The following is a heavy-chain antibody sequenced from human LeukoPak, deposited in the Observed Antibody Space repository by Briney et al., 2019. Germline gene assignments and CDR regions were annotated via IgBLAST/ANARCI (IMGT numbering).Heavy chain of an antibody. V-gene: IGHV1-18*01. CDR2: ISAYNGNT. D-gene: IGHD6-13*01. CDR3: ARDSSSSWYINWFDP. J-gene: IGHJ5*02. CDR1: GYTFTSYG. Sequence: ASVKVSCKASGYTFTSYGISWVRQAPGQGLEWMGWISAYNGNTNYAQKLQGRVTMTTDTSTSTAYMELRSLRSDDTAVYYCARDSSSSWYINWFDPWGQGTLVAVSS.